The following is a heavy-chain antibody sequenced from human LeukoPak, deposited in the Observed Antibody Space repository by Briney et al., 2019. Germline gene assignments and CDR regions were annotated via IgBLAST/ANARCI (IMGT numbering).Heavy chain of an antibody. Sequence: ASVKVSCKASGGTISSYAISWVRQAPGQGLEWMGGIIPIFGTANYAQKFQGRVTITADESTSTAYMELSSLRSEDTAVYYCARNSWESTVTYYNWFDPWGQGTLVTVSS. CDR3: ARNSWESTVTYYNWFDP. D-gene: IGHD4-17*01. CDR1: GGTISSYA. CDR2: IIPIFGTA. J-gene: IGHJ5*02. V-gene: IGHV1-69*13.